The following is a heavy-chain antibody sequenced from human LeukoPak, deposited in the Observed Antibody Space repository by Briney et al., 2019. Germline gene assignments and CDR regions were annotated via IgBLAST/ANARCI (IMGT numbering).Heavy chain of an antibody. D-gene: IGHD3-22*01. V-gene: IGHV3-23*01. J-gene: IGHJ4*02. Sequence: GGSLRLSCAASGFTFSSYAMSWVRQAPGKGLEWVSAISGSGGSTYYADSVKGRFTISRDNSKNTLYLQMNSLRAEDTAVYYCAKDFRPDYYDSSGYYYFDYRGQGTLVTVSS. CDR2: ISGSGGST. CDR1: GFTFSSYA. CDR3: AKDFRPDYYDSSGYYYFDY.